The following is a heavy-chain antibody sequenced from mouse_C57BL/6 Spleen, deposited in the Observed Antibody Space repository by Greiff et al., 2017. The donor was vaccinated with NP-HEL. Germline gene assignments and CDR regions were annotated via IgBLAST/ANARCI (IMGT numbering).Heavy chain of an antibody. Sequence: ESGPGLVKPSQSLSLTCSVTGYSITSGYYWNWIRQFPGNKLEWMGYISYDGSNNYNPSLKNRISITRDTSKNQVFLKLNSVTTEDTATYYCARGSTVVDYWGQGTALAVSS. CDR1: GYSITSGYY. V-gene: IGHV3-6*01. CDR2: ISYDGSN. J-gene: IGHJ2*01. CDR3: ARGSTVVDY. D-gene: IGHD1-1*01.